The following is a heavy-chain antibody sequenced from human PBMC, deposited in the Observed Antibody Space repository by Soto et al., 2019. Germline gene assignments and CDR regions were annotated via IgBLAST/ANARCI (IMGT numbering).Heavy chain of an antibody. Sequence: EVQLAQSGAEVKKPGESLKISCKGSGYTFTSYWIAWVRQKPGEGLEWMGIIYPGDSDTRNGPSFHGQVTISADKSTNTVYLQWRSLKTSDTAMYYCARSPRGNEFNAYAYFDSWGQGTPVTVSS. J-gene: IGHJ4*02. CDR2: IYPGDSDT. CDR1: GYTFTSYW. D-gene: IGHD3-16*01. V-gene: IGHV5-51*01. CDR3: ARSPRGNEFNAYAYFDS.